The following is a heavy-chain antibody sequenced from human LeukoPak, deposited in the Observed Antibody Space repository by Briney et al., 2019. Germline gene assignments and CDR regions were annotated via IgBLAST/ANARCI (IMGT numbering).Heavy chain of an antibody. CDR1: GGTFSSYA. CDR2: IIPIFGTA. D-gene: IGHD2-2*01. V-gene: IGHV1-69*13. J-gene: IGHJ5*02. Sequence: ASVMVSCKASGGTFSSYAISWVRQAPGQGLEWMGGIIPIFGTANYAQKFQGRVTITADESTSTAYMELSSLRSEDTAVYYCAIAPPLYCSSTSCYVNWFDPWGQGTLVTVSS. CDR3: AIAPPLYCSSTSCYVNWFDP.